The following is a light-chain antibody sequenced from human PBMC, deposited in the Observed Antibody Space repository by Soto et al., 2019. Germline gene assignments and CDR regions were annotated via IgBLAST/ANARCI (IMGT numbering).Light chain of an antibody. Sequence: EIVLTQSPATLSLSPGERATLSCRASQSVRSYLAWYQQKPGQAPRLLIYDASDRATGIPARFSGGGSGTDFTLTISSLEPEDSAVYYCQQRSNWPPVTFGGGTKVDIK. CDR1: QSVRSY. V-gene: IGKV3-11*01. CDR2: DAS. J-gene: IGKJ4*01. CDR3: QQRSNWPPVT.